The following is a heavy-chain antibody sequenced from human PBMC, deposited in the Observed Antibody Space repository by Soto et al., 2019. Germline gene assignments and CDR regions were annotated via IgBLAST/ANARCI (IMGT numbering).Heavy chain of an antibody. D-gene: IGHD3-22*01. CDR1: GFTFTSSA. J-gene: IGHJ3*02. CDR2: IVVGSGNT. Sequence: SVKVSCKASGFTFTSSAVQWVRQARGQRLEWIGWIVVGSGNTNYAQKFQERVTITRDMSTSTAYMELSSLRSEDTAVYYCAAVYSDYYDSSGAPGAFDIWGQGTMVNVS. V-gene: IGHV1-58*01. CDR3: AAVYSDYYDSSGAPGAFDI.